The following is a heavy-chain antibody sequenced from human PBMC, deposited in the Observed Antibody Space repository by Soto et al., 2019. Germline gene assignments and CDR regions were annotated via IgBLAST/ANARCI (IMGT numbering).Heavy chain of an antibody. CDR2: ISRSSSHI. J-gene: IGHJ4*02. CDR3: ARGRGYFDSSDYYEDF. Sequence: GGSLRHSCTSSGFYFGDYTMTWVRLSPVTGLEWVATISRSSSHIYYGDSLKGRFIISRDNAKNSLFLQMNSLRAEDTAVYYCARGRGYFDSSDYYEDFWGQGTKVTVSS. V-gene: IGHV3-21*01. D-gene: IGHD3-22*01. CDR1: GFYFGDYT.